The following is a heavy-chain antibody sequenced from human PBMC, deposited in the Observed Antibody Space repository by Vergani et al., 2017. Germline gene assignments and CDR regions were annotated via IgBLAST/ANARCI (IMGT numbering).Heavy chain of an antibody. CDR3: ARDHAFDI. Sequence: QVQLQESGPGLVKPSKTLSLTCTVSGGPISSYYWSWIRQPPGKGLEWIGYNYYSGSTNYNPSLKSRVTISVDTSKNQCSLKVSSVTAADTAVYYCARDHAFDIWGQGTMVTVSS. CDR2: NYYSGST. J-gene: IGHJ3*02. CDR1: GGPISSYY. V-gene: IGHV4-59*13.